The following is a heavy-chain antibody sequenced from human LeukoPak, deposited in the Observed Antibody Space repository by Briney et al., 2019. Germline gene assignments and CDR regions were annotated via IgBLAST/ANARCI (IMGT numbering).Heavy chain of an antibody. CDR1: GGSFSGYY. D-gene: IGHD3-10*01. J-gene: IGHJ3*02. V-gene: IGHV4-34*01. Sequence: PSETLSLTCAVYGGSFSGYYWSWIRQPPGKGLEWIGEINHSGSTNYNPSLKSRVTISVDTSKNQFSLKLSSVTAADTAVYYCARVLSRYYGSGTIMGGAFDIWGQGTMVTVSS. CDR2: INHSGST. CDR3: ARVLSRYYGSGTIMGGAFDI.